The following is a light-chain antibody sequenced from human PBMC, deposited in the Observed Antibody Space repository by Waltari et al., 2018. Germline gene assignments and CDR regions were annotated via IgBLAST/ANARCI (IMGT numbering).Light chain of an antibody. Sequence: QAALTQPRSVSGSPGQSVTISCTGTSSDIGVYNRVSWYQQHPGTAPKLMIYDVTKRPSGVSDRFSCSKSGNTASLTISGLQAEDEADYYCSSYTGSNTLVFGGGTRLTVV. J-gene: IGLJ2*01. CDR2: DVT. V-gene: IGLV2-11*01. CDR1: SSDIGVYNR. CDR3: SSYTGSNTLV.